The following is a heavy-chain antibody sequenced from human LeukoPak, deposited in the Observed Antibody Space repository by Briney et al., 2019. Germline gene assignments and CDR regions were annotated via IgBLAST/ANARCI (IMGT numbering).Heavy chain of an antibody. CDR2: INPNSGGT. V-gene: IGHV1-2*02. CDR1: GYTFTGYY. J-gene: IGHJ5*02. Sequence: ASVKVSCKASGYTFTGYYMHWVRQAPGQGLEWMGWINPNSGGTNYAQKFQGRVTMTRDTSISTAYMELSRLSSDAKAVDYCARDYGPGSYRYNWFDPWGQGTLVTVSS. CDR3: ARDYGPGSYRYNWFDP. D-gene: IGHD3-10*01.